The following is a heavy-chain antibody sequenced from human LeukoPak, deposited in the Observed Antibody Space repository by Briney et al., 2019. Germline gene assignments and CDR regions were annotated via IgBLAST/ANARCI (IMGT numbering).Heavy chain of an antibody. D-gene: IGHD3-10*01. V-gene: IGHV3-74*01. J-gene: IGHJ5*02. CDR1: GFTFSSTW. Sequence: PGGSLRLSCAASGFTFSSTWMHWFRQGAGKGLVWVSRITSDGRTTIYADSVKGRFSISRDNAKNSLYLQMNSLRAEDTAVYYCARRLGLGFGEYSNNWFDPWGQGTLVTVSS. CDR3: ARRLGLGFGEYSNNWFDP. CDR2: ITSDGRTT.